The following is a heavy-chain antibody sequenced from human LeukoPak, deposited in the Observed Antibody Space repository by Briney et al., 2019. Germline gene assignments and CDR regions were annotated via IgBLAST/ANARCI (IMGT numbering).Heavy chain of an antibody. CDR2: VYYSGST. D-gene: IGHD2-8*01. Sequence: SETLSLTCTVSSGSIGSSSNSWGWIRQAPGKGLEWIGNVYYSGSTFYNPSLKSRVTISVDTSKNQFSLKLRSVTAADTAIYYCARASFNVVFGNWFDPWGQGTLVTVP. CDR1: SGSIGSSSNS. V-gene: IGHV4-39*01. J-gene: IGHJ5*02. CDR3: ARASFNVVFGNWFDP.